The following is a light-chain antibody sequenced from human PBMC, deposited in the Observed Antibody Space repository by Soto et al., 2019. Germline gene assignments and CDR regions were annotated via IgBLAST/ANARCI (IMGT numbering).Light chain of an antibody. CDR3: SSYSSTSTSWV. Sequence: QSVLTQPASVSGSPGQSITISCTETSSDVGTYNFVSWYQQHPGKAPKLMIYEVSSRPAGVSNRFSGSKSGNTASLTISGLQAEDEADDYCSSYSSTSTSWVFGGGTKLTVL. V-gene: IGLV2-14*01. J-gene: IGLJ3*02. CDR1: SSDVGTYNF. CDR2: EVS.